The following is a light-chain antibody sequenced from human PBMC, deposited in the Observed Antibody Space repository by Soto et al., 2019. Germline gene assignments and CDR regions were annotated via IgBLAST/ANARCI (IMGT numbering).Light chain of an antibody. CDR3: QHFNNWPPWT. CDR2: GAS. CDR1: QNVGNN. Sequence: EIVMTQSPATLSVAPGERATLSCRASQNVGNNLVWYQQKPGQAPRLLIYGASTRAAGIPDRSSGSGSGTEFTLTISGLQSDDFAVYYCQHFNNWPPWTFGQGTKVDIK. J-gene: IGKJ1*01. V-gene: IGKV3-15*01.